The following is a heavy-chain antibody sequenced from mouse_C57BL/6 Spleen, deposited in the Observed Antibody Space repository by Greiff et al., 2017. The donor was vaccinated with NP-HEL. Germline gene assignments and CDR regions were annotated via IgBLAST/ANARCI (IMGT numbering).Heavy chain of an antibody. CDR2: IYPGDGDT. Sequence: LEESGPELVKPGASVKISCKASGYAFSSSWMNWVKQRPGKGLEWIGRIYPGDGDTNYNGKFKGKATLTADKSSSTAYMQLSSLTSEDSAVYFCATSPNLRRGASYAMDYWGQGTSVTVSS. CDR3: ATSPNLRRGASYAMDY. V-gene: IGHV1-82*01. D-gene: IGHD2-12*01. J-gene: IGHJ4*01. CDR1: GYAFSSSW.